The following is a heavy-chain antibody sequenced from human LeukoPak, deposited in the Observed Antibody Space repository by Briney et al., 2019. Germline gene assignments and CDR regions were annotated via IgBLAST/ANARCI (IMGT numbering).Heavy chain of an antibody. CDR1: GDSISRSTYY. CDR2: VYYGRSP. D-gene: IGHD6-25*01. CDR3: ARSSGTGTFPY. J-gene: IGHJ4*02. Sequence: PSETLSLTCTVSGDSISRSTYYWAWIRQPPGKGLEWIGSVYYGRSPYFNPSLESRATISVDTSKNHFSLKMSSVTAADTAVYYCARSSGTGTFPYWGQGTLVTVSS. V-gene: IGHV4-39*02.